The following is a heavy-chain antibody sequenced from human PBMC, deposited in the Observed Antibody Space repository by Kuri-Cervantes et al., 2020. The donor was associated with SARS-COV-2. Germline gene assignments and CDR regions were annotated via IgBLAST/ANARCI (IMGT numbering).Heavy chain of an antibody. CDR3: ALEIMSFFVMDV. J-gene: IGHJ6*02. Sequence: GESLKISCAASGFTFRSYAMTWVRQAQGKGLEWVSVISGSGETIHYADSVQGRFTISRDNSKKMLYLQMKSLRAEDTATYYCALEIMSFFVMDVWGQGTTVTGSS. CDR2: ISGSGETI. V-gene: IGHV3-23*01. D-gene: IGHD2-8*01. CDR1: GFTFRSYA.